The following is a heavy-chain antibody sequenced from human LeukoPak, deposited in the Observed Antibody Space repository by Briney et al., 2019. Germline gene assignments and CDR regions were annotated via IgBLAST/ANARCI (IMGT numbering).Heavy chain of an antibody. Sequence: GGSLRLSCAASGFTFSSYRMHWVRQAPGKGLEWLAVLSYDGATKHYADSVKGRFTISRDNSNNTLSLQMNSLRAADTAVSFCAREDILTGYPLGSWGQGSLVTVSS. V-gene: IGHV3-30*03. D-gene: IGHD3-9*01. J-gene: IGHJ5*02. CDR3: AREDILTGYPLGS. CDR1: GFTFSSYR. CDR2: LSYDGATK.